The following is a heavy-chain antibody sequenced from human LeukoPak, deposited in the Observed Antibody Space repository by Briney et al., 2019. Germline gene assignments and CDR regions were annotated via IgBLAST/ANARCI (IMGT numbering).Heavy chain of an antibody. Sequence: GWALRLSCAASGFTFSPHYMDWVRQSPGQGLEWVGVIRNKANGYTTIYAPSGKGRFTISREYSKNSVYLQMDSLKPEDTAVYYCGDLGSAGTDHWGQGTLVTVCS. J-gene: IGHJ4*02. CDR1: GFTFSPHY. CDR2: IRNKANGYTT. CDR3: GDLGSAGTDH. V-gene: IGHV3-72*01. D-gene: IGHD3-10*01.